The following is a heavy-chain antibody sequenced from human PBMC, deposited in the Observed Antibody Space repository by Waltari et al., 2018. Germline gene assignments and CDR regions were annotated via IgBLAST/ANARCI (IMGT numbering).Heavy chain of an antibody. CDR3: ARLRLVEGSSGYWHYFDY. J-gene: IGHJ4*02. D-gene: IGHD3-22*01. CDR1: GYSISSGYY. CDR2: IYHSGST. Sequence: QVQLQESGPGLVKPSETLSLTCAVSGYSISSGYYWGWIRQPPGKGLEWIGSIYHSGSTYYNPSLKSRVTISVDTSKNQFSLKLSSVTAADTAVYYCARLRLVEGSSGYWHYFDYWGQGTLVTVSS. V-gene: IGHV4-38-2*01.